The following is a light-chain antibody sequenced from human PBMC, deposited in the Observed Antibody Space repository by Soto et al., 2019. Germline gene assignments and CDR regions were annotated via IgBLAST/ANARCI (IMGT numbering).Light chain of an antibody. CDR3: ETWDSSLSAVV. CDR2: DNN. Sequence: QSVLTQSPSVSAAPGQKVTISCSGTNSNIGNNYVSWYQHIPGTAPKLLIFDNNNRPSGIPDRFSGSKSGTSATLGITGLQTGDEGDYYCETWDSSLSAVVFGGGTKLTVL. CDR1: NSNIGNNY. V-gene: IGLV1-51*01. J-gene: IGLJ2*01.